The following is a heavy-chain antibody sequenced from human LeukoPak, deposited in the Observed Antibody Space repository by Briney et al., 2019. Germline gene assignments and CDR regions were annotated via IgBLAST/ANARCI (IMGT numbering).Heavy chain of an antibody. Sequence: GVLRLSCAASGFTFSTFWMSWVRQGPGKGLELVSSINQDGSGKYYVDSMKGRFTVSRDNAKNSLYLQMGSLRVEDTAGYYCARGGTSVSDYWGQGTLVTVSS. D-gene: IGHD1-1*01. CDR2: INQDGSGK. CDR3: ARGGTSVSDY. J-gene: IGHJ4*02. V-gene: IGHV3-7*01. CDR1: GFTFSTFW.